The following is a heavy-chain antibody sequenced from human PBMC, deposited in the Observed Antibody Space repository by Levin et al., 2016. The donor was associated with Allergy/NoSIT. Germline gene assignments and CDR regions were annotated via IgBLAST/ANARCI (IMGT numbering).Heavy chain of an antibody. D-gene: IGHD2-8*01. CDR3: ARGGTYCTNGVCYSYPDN. Sequence: SETLSLTCTVSGDSISSGGYYWSWIRQHPGKGLEWIGYIYYSGNTYYNPSLKSRVSISVDTSKNDFSLKLSSATAADTAVYYCARGGTYCTNGVCYSYPDNWGQGTLVTVSS. CDR2: IYYSGNT. V-gene: IGHV4-31*03. CDR1: GDSISSGGYY. J-gene: IGHJ4*02.